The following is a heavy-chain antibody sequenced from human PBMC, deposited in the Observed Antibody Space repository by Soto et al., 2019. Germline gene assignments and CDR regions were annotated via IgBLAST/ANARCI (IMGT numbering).Heavy chain of an antibody. CDR1: GAPITINY. Sequence: SETLSLTCTVSGAPITINYWSWIRQAPGKGLEWIGYIYYSGSTTYNPSLKSRVTMSADTSKDQFSLKLNSVTAADTDVYYCARDAGGPYDNWGPGILVTVSS. V-gene: IGHV4-59*01. D-gene: IGHD2-15*01. CDR3: ARDAGGPYDN. J-gene: IGHJ4*01. CDR2: IYYSGST.